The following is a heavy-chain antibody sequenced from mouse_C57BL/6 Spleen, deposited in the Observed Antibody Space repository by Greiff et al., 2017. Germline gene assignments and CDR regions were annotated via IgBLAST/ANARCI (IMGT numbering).Heavy chain of an antibody. CDR1: GYTFTSYW. J-gene: IGHJ2*01. CDR2: IHPNSGST. V-gene: IGHV1-64*01. Sequence: QVQLQQPGAELVKPGASVKLSCKASGYTFTSYWMHWVKQRPGQGLEWIGMIHPNSGSTNYNEKFKSKATLTVDKSSSTAYMQLSSLTSEDSAVYYCARSFITTVVACDYWGQGTTLTVSS. D-gene: IGHD1-1*01. CDR3: ARSFITTVVACDY.